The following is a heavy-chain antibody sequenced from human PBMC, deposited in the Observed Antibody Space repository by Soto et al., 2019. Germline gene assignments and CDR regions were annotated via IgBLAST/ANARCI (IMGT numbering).Heavy chain of an antibody. V-gene: IGHV3-11*01. CDR3: ARDIEQHGLFFDY. CDR1: GFSFSDYY. J-gene: IGHJ4*02. CDR2: IDFTSNSI. D-gene: IGHD2-8*01. Sequence: PGGSLRLSCAASGFSFSDYYMSWIRQAPGKGLEWVSYIDFTSNSIYYADSVKGRFTISRDNAKNSLYLQMNSLRAEDTAVYYCARDIEQHGLFFDYWGQGTLVTVSS.